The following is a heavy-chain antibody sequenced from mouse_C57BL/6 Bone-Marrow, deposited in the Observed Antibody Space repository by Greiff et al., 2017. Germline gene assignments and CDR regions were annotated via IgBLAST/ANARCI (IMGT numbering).Heavy chain of an antibody. CDR2: IDPENGDT. CDR3: TTIITTGY. J-gene: IGHJ2*01. D-gene: IGHD1-2*01. CDR1: GFNIKDDY. Sequence: EVKVVESGAELVRPGASVKLSCTASGFNIKDDYMHWVKQRPEQGLEWIGWIDPENGDTEYASKFQGKATITADTSSNTAYLQLSSLTSEDTAVYYCTTIITTGYWGQGTTLTVSS. V-gene: IGHV14-4*01.